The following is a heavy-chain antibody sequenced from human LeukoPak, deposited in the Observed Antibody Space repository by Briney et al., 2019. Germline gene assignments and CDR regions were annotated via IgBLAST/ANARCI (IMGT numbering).Heavy chain of an antibody. CDR2: INPSGGST. V-gene: IGHV1-46*01. J-gene: IGHJ4*02. D-gene: IGHD1-26*01. Sequence: ASVKVSCKASGYTFTSYYMHWVRQAPGQGLEWMGIINPSGGSTSYAQKFQGRVTMTTDTSTSTAYMELRSLRSDDTAVYYCARGVGAIHYWGQGTLVTVSS. CDR1: GYTFTSYY. CDR3: ARGVGAIHY.